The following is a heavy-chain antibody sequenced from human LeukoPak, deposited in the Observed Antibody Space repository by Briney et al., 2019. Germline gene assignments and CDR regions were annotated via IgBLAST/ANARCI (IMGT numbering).Heavy chain of an antibody. CDR2: INHSGST. V-gene: IGHV4-34*01. D-gene: IGHD3-3*01. Sequence: SETLSLTCAVYGGSFSGYYWSWIRQPPGKGLEWIGEINHSGSTNYIPSLKSRVTISVDTSKNQFSLKLSSVTAADTAVYYCARVGRTYYDFWSGYQGYMDVWGKGTTVTVSS. J-gene: IGHJ6*03. CDR1: GGSFSGYY. CDR3: ARVGRTYYDFWSGYQGYMDV.